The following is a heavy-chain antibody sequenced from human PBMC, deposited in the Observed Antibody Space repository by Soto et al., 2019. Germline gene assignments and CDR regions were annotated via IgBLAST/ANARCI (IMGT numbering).Heavy chain of an antibody. D-gene: IGHD3-22*01. Sequence: TVYDGSINRSHYSWGWIRQHQGKGLEWIGTIYFSGSTYYNPSLKSRVTISVDTSKSQFSLKLSSVTAADTAVYYCARRDRSGFSYWLDTCGQVTLVT. J-gene: IGHJ5*02. CDR3: ARRDRSGFSYWLDT. CDR1: DGSINRSHYS. V-gene: IGHV4-31*03. CDR2: IYFSGST.